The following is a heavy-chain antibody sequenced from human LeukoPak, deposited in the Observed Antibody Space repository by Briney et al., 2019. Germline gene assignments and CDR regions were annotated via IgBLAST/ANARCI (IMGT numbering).Heavy chain of an antibody. Sequence: APVKVSCKASGYTFTGYYMHWVRQAPGQGLEWMGWINPNSGGTNYAQKFQGRVTMTRDTSISTAYMELSRLRSDDTAVYYCARHSDYYDSSGTLDYWGQGTLVTVSS. CDR2: INPNSGGT. V-gene: IGHV1-2*02. CDR3: ARHSDYYDSSGTLDY. J-gene: IGHJ4*02. D-gene: IGHD3-22*01. CDR1: GYTFTGYY.